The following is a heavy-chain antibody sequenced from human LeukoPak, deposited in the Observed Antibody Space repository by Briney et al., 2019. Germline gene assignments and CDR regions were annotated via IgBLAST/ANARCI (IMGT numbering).Heavy chain of an antibody. D-gene: IGHD3-10*01. Sequence: ASVKVSCKASGYTFTSYDINWVRQASGQGLEWMGWMNPNSGNTGYAQKFQGRVTITRNTSISTAYMELSSLRSEDTAVYYCARARYYYGSGSYSFDYWGQGTLVTVSS. V-gene: IGHV1-8*03. J-gene: IGHJ4*02. CDR2: MNPNSGNT. CDR1: GYTFTSYD. CDR3: ARARYYYGSGSYSFDY.